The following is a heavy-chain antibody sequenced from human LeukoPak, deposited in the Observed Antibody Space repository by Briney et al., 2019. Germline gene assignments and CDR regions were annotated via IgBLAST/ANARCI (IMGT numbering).Heavy chain of an antibody. J-gene: IGHJ4*02. D-gene: IGHD3-22*01. CDR3: ARHGSLYDSSGYRVY. CDR1: GYSFTSYW. V-gene: IGHV5-51*01. CDR2: IYPGDSNT. Sequence: GESLKISCKGSGYSFTSYWIGWVRQMPGKGLEWMGIIYPGDSNTRYSPSFQGQVTISADKSISTAYLQWSSLKASDTAMYYCARHGSLYDSSGYRVYWGQGTLVTVSS.